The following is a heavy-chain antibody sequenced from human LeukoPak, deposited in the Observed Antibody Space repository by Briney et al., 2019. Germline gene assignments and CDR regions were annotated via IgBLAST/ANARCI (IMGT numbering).Heavy chain of an antibody. D-gene: IGHD2-15*01. CDR1: GGTFSSYA. Sequence: SVKVSSKASGGTFSSYAISWVRQAPGQGLEWMGGIIPIFGTANYAQKFQGRVTITTDESTSTAYMELSSLRSEDTAVYYCAIKYCSGGSCYNYYYYMDVWGKGTTVTVSS. J-gene: IGHJ6*03. CDR2: IIPIFGTA. CDR3: AIKYCSGGSCYNYYYYMDV. V-gene: IGHV1-69*05.